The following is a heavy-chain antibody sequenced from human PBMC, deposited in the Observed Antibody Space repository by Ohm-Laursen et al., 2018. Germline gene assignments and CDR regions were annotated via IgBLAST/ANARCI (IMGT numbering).Heavy chain of an antibody. CDR3: AKLLSGGFFPPGAFDI. D-gene: IGHD6-19*01. CDR2: INSDGSST. CDR1: GFTFSSNW. J-gene: IGHJ3*02. Sequence: SLRLSCAASGFTFSSNWMHWVRQAPGKGLVWVSRINSDGSSTSYADSVKGRFTISRDNSKNTLYLQMNSLRAEDTAVYYCAKLLSGGFFPPGAFDIWGQGTMVTVSS. V-gene: IGHV3-74*01.